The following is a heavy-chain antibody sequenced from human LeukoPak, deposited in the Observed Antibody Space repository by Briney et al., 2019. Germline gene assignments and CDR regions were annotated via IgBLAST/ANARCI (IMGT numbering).Heavy chain of an antibody. J-gene: IGHJ4*02. CDR3: AKDRIGVIAVGSDS. CDR2: IRYDGDNK. CDR1: GFTFSNYG. Sequence: PGGSLRLSCAASGFTFSNYGMHWVRQAPGKGLEWVAYIRYDGDNKYYTDSVKGRFTISRDNSKNMLNLQMNSLRAEDTAVYYCAKDRIGVIAVGSDSWGQGTLVTVSS. V-gene: IGHV3-30*02. D-gene: IGHD6-19*01.